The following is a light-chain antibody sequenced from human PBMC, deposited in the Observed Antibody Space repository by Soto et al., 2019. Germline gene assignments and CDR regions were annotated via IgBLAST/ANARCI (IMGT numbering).Light chain of an antibody. CDR1: SSKFGTNYD. Sequence: QSSLAQPRSVSRSPGHRVTISRTARSSKFGTNYDVHWYQDVPGTARKLLVYGNNRRPSGLPDRFSGSKSGTSASLAITGRQAEDEAGYYCQSYSSSLSAYVFGTGTKVTVL. CDR3: QSYSSSLSAYV. V-gene: IGLV1-40*01. CDR2: GNN. J-gene: IGLJ1*01.